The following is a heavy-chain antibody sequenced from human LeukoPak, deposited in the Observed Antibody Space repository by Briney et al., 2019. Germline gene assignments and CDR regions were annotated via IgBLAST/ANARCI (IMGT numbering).Heavy chain of an antibody. CDR2: MNPNSGNT. V-gene: IGHV1-8*01. J-gene: IGHJ5*02. Sequence: GASVKVSCKASGYTFTSYDINWVRQATGQGLEWMGWMNPNSGNTGYAQKFQGRVTMTRNTSISTAYMELSSLRSEDTAVYYCARIHDFWSGSQNWFDPWGQGTLVTASS. CDR1: GYTFTSYD. D-gene: IGHD3-3*01. CDR3: ARIHDFWSGSQNWFDP.